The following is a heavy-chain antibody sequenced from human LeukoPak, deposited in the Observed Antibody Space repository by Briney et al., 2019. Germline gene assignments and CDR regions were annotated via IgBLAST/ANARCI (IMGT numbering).Heavy chain of an antibody. D-gene: IGHD3-10*01. J-gene: IGHJ6*02. CDR3: ARAPGVDYYYGMDV. CDR1: GYAFTSYA. Sequence: ASVKVSCKASGYAFTSYAISWVRQAPGQGLEWMGWINTNTGNPTYAQGFTGRFVFSLDTSVSTAYLQISSLKAEDTAVYYCARAPGVDYYYGMDVWGQGTTVTVSS. CDR2: INTNTGNP. V-gene: IGHV7-4-1*02.